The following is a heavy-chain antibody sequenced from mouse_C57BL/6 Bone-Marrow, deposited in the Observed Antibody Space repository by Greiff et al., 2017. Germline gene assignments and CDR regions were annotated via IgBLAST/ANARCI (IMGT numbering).Heavy chain of an antibody. J-gene: IGHJ3*01. CDR1: GFTFSSYA. CDR3: ARSPLYYGSSYQFAY. D-gene: IGHD1-1*01. Sequence: EVQLVESGGGLVKPGGSLKLSCAASGFTFSSYAMSWVRQTPEKRLEWVATISDGGSYTYYPDNVKGRFTISRDNAKNNLYLQMSHLKSEDTAMYYCARSPLYYGSSYQFAYWGQGTLVTVSA. V-gene: IGHV5-4*01. CDR2: ISDGGSYT.